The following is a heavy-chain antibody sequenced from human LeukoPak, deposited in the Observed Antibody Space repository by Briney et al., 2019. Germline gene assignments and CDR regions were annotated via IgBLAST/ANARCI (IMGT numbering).Heavy chain of an antibody. V-gene: IGHV4-31*03. J-gene: IGHJ4*02. CDR1: GGSISSGGYY. CDR2: NYYSGST. Sequence: RPSQTLSLTCTVSGGSISSGGYYWSWIRQHPGKGLEWIGYNYYSGSTYYNPSLKSRVTISVDTSKNQFSLKLSSVTAADTAVYYCARGPPYFTFYYGSGSPTLDYWGQGTLVTVSS. D-gene: IGHD3-10*01. CDR3: ARGPPYFTFYYGSGSPTLDY.